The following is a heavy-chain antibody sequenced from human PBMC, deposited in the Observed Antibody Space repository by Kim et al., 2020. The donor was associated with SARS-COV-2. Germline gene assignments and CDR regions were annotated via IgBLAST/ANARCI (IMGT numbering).Heavy chain of an antibody. D-gene: IGHD6-19*01. J-gene: IGHJ4*02. Sequence: YAASVKGRFTISRDDSNKSLYLQMNSLKTEDTAVYYCARVKYSSAWHLDYWGQGTLVTVSS. V-gene: IGHV3-72*01. CDR3: ARVKYSSAWHLDY.